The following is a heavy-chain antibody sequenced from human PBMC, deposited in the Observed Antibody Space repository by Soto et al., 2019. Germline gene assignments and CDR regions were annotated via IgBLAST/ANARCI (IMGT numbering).Heavy chain of an antibody. D-gene: IGHD4-17*01. CDR2: IIPILGIA. J-gene: IGHJ3*02. CDR1: GGTFSSYT. V-gene: IGHV1-69*08. Sequence: QVQLVQSGAEVKKPGSSVKVSCKASGGTFSSYTISWVRQAPGQGLEWMGRIIPILGIANYAQKLQGRVTITAEESTSTAYMELSSLRSEDTAVYYCARDPHLYGDYAFDIWGQGTMVTVSS. CDR3: ARDPHLYGDYAFDI.